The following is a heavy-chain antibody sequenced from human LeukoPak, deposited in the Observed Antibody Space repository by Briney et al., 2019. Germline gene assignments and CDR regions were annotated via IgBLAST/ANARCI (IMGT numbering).Heavy chain of an antibody. Sequence: GASVKVSCKASGGTFSSYAISWVRQAPGQGLEWMGGIIPIFGTANYAQKFQGRVTITADESTSTGYMELSSLRSEDTAVYYCARVVAAAGKEVDYWGQGTLVTVSS. J-gene: IGHJ4*02. CDR3: ARVVAAAGKEVDY. CDR1: GGTFSSYA. D-gene: IGHD6-13*01. V-gene: IGHV1-69*13. CDR2: IIPIFGTA.